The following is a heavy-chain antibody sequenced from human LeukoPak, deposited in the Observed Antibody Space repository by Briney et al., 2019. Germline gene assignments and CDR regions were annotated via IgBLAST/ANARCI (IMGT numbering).Heavy chain of an antibody. CDR1: GFTFSTYA. D-gene: IGHD5-24*01. Sequence: GGSLRLSCAASGFTFSTYAMSWVRQAPGKGLEWVSAISGSGGSTYYADSVKGRFTISRDNSKSTLYLQMNSLRAEDTAIYYCAKRGMTTIKEGFDHWGQGTLVTVSS. CDR2: ISGSGGST. J-gene: IGHJ4*02. V-gene: IGHV3-23*01. CDR3: AKRGMTTIKEGFDH.